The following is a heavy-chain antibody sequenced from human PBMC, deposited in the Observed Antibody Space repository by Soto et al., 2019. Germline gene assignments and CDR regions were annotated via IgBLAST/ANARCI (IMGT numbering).Heavy chain of an antibody. CDR2: ISRTTNYI. Sequence: PGGSLRLSCAASGFTFTRYSMNWVRQAPGKGLEWVSSISRTTNYIYYGDSMKGRFTISRDNAQNSLYLAMNRLRAEDTAVYYCARESEDLTSNFDYWGQGTLVTVSS. V-gene: IGHV3-21*06. J-gene: IGHJ4*02. CDR1: GFTFTRYS. CDR3: ARESEDLTSNFDY.